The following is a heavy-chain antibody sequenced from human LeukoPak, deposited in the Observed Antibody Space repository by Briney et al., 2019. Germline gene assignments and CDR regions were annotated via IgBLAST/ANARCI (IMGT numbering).Heavy chain of an antibody. CDR1: GDSISSYY. CDR2: LYYSGST. V-gene: IGHV4-59*01. J-gene: IGHJ3*01. Sequence: SETLSPTCTVSGDSISSYYWSWIRQPPGGKLEWIGYLYYSGSTNYNPSLGSRVTISADSSKNQFSLKLTSVTAADTAVYYCARDAKLLGAFDLWGPGTMVTVSS. CDR3: ARDAKLLGAFDL.